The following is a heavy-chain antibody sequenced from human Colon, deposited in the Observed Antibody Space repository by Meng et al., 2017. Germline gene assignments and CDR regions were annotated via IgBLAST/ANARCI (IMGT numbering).Heavy chain of an antibody. J-gene: IGHJ4*02. CDR2: TSHSGST. CDR3: ASSDYYRSDY. CDR1: GGSISRSDG. V-gene: IGHV4-4*02. D-gene: IGHD3-22*01. Sequence: LQLKEWGPGRVKPSETLSLTCAVSGGSISRSDGWSWVRQPPGKGLEWIGETSHSGSTNYSPSLKSRVTISLDKSKNQLSLKLNSVTAADTAVYYCASSDYYRSDYWGQGTLVTVSS.